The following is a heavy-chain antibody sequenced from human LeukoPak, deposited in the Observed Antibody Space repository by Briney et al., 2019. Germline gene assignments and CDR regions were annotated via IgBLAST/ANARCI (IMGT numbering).Heavy chain of an antibody. J-gene: IGHJ3*02. CDR1: GGSFSGYY. D-gene: IGHD5-18*01. CDR2: INHSGST. Sequence: SETLSLTCAVYGGSFSGYYWSWIRQPPGKGLEWIGEINHSGSTNYNPSLKSRVTISVDTSKNQFSLKLSSVTAADTAVYYCARGPRIQLWLEEVTGAFDIWGQGTMVTVSS. V-gene: IGHV4-34*01. CDR3: ARGPRIQLWLEEVTGAFDI.